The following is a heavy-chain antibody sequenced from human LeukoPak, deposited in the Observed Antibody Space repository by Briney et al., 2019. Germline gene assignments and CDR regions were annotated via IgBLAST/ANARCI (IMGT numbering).Heavy chain of an antibody. J-gene: IGHJ4*02. D-gene: IGHD4-17*01. V-gene: IGHV3-53*01. CDR2: IYSGGST. Sequence: GGSLRLSCAASGFTVSSNYMSWVRQAPGKGLEWVSVIYSGGSTYYADSVKGRFTISRDNSKNTLYLQMNSLRADDTAVYYCSKKGQNGDYGKPDWGQGTLVTVS. CDR3: SKKGQNGDYGKPD. CDR1: GFTVSSNY.